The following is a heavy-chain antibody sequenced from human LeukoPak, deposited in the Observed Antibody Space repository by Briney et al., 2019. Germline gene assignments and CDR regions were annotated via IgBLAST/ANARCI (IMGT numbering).Heavy chain of an antibody. Sequence: GGSLRLSCAASGFTFSNYAMTWVRQAPGKGLEWVSGISGSGSSTYYADSVKGRFTLSRDYPKNTLYLQMNSLRAEDTAVYYCARVPVAGTPYFDYWGQGTLVTVSS. D-gene: IGHD6-19*01. CDR3: ARVPVAGTPYFDY. J-gene: IGHJ4*02. V-gene: IGHV3-23*01. CDR2: ISGSGSST. CDR1: GFTFSNYA.